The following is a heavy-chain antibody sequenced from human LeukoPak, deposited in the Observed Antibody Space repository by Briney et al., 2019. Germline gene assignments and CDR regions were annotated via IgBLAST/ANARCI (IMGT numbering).Heavy chain of an antibody. CDR3: ARVSAVAGISSFDY. CDR1: GYTFTSYG. Sequence: ASVKVSCKASGYTFTSYGIGWVRQAPGQGPEWMGWINADNANTNFPQKFQGRVTMTTDTSTTTAYMELRSLRSDDTAVYHCARVSAVAGISSFDYWGQGTLVTVSS. CDR2: INADNANT. V-gene: IGHV1-18*01. D-gene: IGHD6-13*01. J-gene: IGHJ4*02.